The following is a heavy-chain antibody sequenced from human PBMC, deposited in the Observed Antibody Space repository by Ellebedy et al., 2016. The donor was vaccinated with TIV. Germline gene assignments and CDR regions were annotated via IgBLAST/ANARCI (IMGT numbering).Heavy chain of an antibody. V-gene: IGHV3-30*01. J-gene: IGHJ4*02. CDR3: ARDGYCGGDCYSPGY. Sequence: SCKASGYTFTGYYMHWVRQAPGKGLEWVAVISFDGTNESYADSVKGRFTMSRDNSKNTLYLQMNSLRAEDTAVYYCARDGYCGGDCYSPGYWGQGTLVTVSS. CDR2: ISFDGTNE. CDR1: GYTFTGYY. D-gene: IGHD2-21*02.